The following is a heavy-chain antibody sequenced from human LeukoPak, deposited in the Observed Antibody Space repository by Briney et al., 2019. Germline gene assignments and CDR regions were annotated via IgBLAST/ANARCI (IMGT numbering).Heavy chain of an antibody. Sequence: GGSLRLSCPASGLTVTNAWMNWVRQAPGEGLDWVGRIASKTDGGATDYAAPVKGRFTISRDDSKNTLNLQMNSLKTEDTAVYYCTTGIWGDWGQGTLVTVSS. CDR3: TTGIWGD. CDR2: IASKTDGGAT. J-gene: IGHJ4*02. D-gene: IGHD3-16*01. V-gene: IGHV3-15*07. CDR1: GLTVTNAW.